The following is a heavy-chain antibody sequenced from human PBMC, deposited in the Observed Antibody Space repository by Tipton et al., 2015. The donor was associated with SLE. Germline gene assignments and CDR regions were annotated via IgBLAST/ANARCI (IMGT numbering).Heavy chain of an antibody. CDR1: GGSISTYY. D-gene: IGHD2-15*01. J-gene: IGHJ4*02. V-gene: IGHV4-59*01. CDR2: IYYSGIT. Sequence: TLSLTCTVSGGSISTYYWNWIRQPPGKGLEWVGCIYYSGITYYNPSLKSRVSISVDTTKNQFSLRLTSVTAADTAVYYCARGSVVADDFWGQGTLVTVSS. CDR3: ARGSVVADDF.